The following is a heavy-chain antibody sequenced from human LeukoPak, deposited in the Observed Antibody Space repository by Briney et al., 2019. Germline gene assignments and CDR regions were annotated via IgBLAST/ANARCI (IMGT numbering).Heavy chain of an antibody. Sequence: ASVKVSCKASGYSFTSYTIHWVRQAPGQSLEWMGWINAGSGSTKYSEKFQGRVTFTRDTSADTAYMELSSLTSEDTAVFYCAKGAYDTTGNYYFDHWGRGTLDIVSS. J-gene: IGHJ4*02. CDR3: AKGAYDTTGNYYFDH. D-gene: IGHD1-1*01. CDR2: INAGSGST. CDR1: GYSFTSYT. V-gene: IGHV1-3*01.